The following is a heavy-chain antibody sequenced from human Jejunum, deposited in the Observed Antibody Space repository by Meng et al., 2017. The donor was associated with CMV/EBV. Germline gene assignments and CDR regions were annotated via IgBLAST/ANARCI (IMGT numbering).Heavy chain of an antibody. CDR1: GFTFSTYY. J-gene: IGHJ4*02. CDR3: ARARSPTHFDY. CDR2: IGTVGDT. V-gene: IGHV3-13*01. Sequence: CTAAGFTFSTYYFHWVRQPTGKGLEWVSSIGTVGDTYSIGSVKGRFIISREDAKNSVYLQMNGLRDGDTGLYYCARARSPTHFDYWGQGALVTVSS.